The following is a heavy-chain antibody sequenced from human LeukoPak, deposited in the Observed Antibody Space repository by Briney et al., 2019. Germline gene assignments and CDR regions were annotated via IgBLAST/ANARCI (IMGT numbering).Heavy chain of an antibody. Sequence: ASVKVSCKASGYTFTSYGISWVRQAPGQGLEWMGIINPSGGSTSYAQKFQGRVTMTRDTSTSTVYMELSSLRSEDTAVYYCAREGYSFRGYYYYGMDVWGQGTTVTVSS. V-gene: IGHV1-46*01. D-gene: IGHD2-15*01. J-gene: IGHJ6*02. CDR1: GYTFTSYG. CDR3: AREGYSFRGYYYYGMDV. CDR2: INPSGGST.